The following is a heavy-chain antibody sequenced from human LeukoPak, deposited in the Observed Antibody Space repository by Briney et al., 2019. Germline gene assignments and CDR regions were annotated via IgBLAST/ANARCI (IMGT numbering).Heavy chain of an antibody. Sequence: QPGGSLRLSCAASGFTVSSNYMSWVRQAPGKGLEWVSVIYSGGSAYYADSVKGRFTISRDNSKNTLFLQMDSLRVEDTAVYYCAKGISADGYNFERGADYWGQGTQVTVSS. CDR2: IYSGGSA. CDR1: GFTVSSNY. CDR3: AKGISADGYNFERGADY. J-gene: IGHJ4*02. D-gene: IGHD5-24*01. V-gene: IGHV3-53*01.